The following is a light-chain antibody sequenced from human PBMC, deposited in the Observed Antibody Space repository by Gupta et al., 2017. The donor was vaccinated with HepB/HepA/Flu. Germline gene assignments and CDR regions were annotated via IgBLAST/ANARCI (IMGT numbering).Light chain of an antibody. CDR3: SSYTSSSTLVV. J-gene: IGLJ2*01. CDR2: DVS. V-gene: IGLV2-14*01. CDR1: SSDVGGYNY. Sequence: QSALTPPASVSGSPGQSITISCTGTSSDVGGYNYVSWYQQHPGKAPKLMIYDVSNRPSGVSNRFSGSKSGNTASLTISGLQAKDEADYYCSSYTSSSTLVVFGGGTKLTVL.